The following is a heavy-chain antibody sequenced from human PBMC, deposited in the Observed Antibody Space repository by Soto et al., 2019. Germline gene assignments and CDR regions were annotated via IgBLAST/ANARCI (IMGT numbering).Heavy chain of an antibody. J-gene: IGHJ5*02. D-gene: IGHD6-25*01. V-gene: IGHV5-51*01. CDR1: GYRFTTSW. Sequence: RGESLKISYKGSGYRFTTSWIAWLRQIPGKGLEWMGIIHPADSDNTYSPSFQGQVTISADMSISTAYLRWRSLKAADTAIYYCARGIACRSAADYFDPWGQGTLVTVSS. CDR2: IHPADSDN. CDR3: ARGIACRSAADYFDP.